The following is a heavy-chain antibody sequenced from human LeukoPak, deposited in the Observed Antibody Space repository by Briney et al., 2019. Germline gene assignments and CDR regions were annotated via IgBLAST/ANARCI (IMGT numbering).Heavy chain of an antibody. D-gene: IGHD3-22*01. Sequence: GGSLRLSCAASGFTFSSYWMSWVRQAPGKGLEWVAHIKQDGSEKYYVDSVRGRFTISRDNAKNSLYLQMNSLRAEDTAVYYCAREQPGYYYDSSGYYWGSPMDVWGQGTTVTVSS. CDR1: GFTFSSYW. V-gene: IGHV3-7*01. CDR3: AREQPGYYYDSSGYYWGSPMDV. CDR2: IKQDGSEK. J-gene: IGHJ6*02.